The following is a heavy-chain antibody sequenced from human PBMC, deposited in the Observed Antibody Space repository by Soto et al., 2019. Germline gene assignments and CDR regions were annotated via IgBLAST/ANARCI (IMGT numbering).Heavy chain of an antibody. V-gene: IGHV1-69*13. J-gene: IGHJ4*02. CDR3: ASALGSYSRGYYFDY. D-gene: IGHD1-26*01. CDR1: GGTFSNFA. CDR2: IIPIFGTT. Sequence: SVKVSCKASGGTFSNFAISWVRQAPGQGLEWMGGIIPIFGTTKYAQKFQGRVTVTADESTNTAYMELSSLTSEDTAVYYCASALGSYSRGYYFDYWGQGTLVTVSS.